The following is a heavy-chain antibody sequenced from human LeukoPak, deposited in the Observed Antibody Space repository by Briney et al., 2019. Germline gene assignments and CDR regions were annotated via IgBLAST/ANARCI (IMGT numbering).Heavy chain of an antibody. CDR1: GFTFDSYG. CDR3: AKARVGYGDYGLSDY. CDR2: IRYDGSNK. V-gene: IGHV3-30*02. D-gene: IGHD4-17*01. J-gene: IGHJ4*02. Sequence: PGGSLRLSCAASGFTFDSYGMHWVRQAPGKGLEWVTFIRYDGSNKYYADSVKGRFTISRDNSKNTLYLQMNSLRAADTAVYYCAKARVGYGDYGLSDYWGQGTLVTVSS.